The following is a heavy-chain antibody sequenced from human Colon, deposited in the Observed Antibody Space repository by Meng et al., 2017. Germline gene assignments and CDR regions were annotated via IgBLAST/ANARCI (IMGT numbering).Heavy chain of an antibody. D-gene: IGHD3-22*01. CDR2: IKCTTNRGTT. Sequence: GESLKISCEASGFTFKNTRFSWVRQAPGKGLEWVGRIKCTTNRGTTDYAATVKGRLTISREETKNTVYLHMNSLKSEDAAVYYCTTDDNSGYDLGDWFDPWGQGTLVTVSS. CDR1: GFTFKNTR. CDR3: TTDDNSGYDLGDWFDP. V-gene: IGHV3-15*01. J-gene: IGHJ5*02.